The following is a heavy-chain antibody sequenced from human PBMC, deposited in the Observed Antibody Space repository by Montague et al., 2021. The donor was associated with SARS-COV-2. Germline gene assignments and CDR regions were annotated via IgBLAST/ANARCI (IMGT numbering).Heavy chain of an antibody. CDR1: SGSIISSGYY. Sequence: SETLSLTCSVSSGSIISSGYYWGWIRQPPGKELEWIGNIYYGGTTYYNPSLQSRGTISVDTSKNHLSLRLSSVTAADTAVYFCARGMIRGVTTPFDYWGQGRQVTVSS. J-gene: IGHJ4*02. V-gene: IGHV4-39*02. CDR3: ARGMIRGVTTPFDY. D-gene: IGHD3-10*01. CDR2: IYYGGTT.